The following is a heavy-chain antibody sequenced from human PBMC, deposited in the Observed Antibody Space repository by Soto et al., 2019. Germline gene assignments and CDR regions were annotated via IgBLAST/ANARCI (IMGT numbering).Heavy chain of an antibody. CDR3: VKAGYTSGLL. V-gene: IGHV3-23*01. J-gene: IGHJ4*02. D-gene: IGHD6-25*01. CDR1: GFTFSSYA. Sequence: VQLLESGGGLIQPGGSLRLSCVASGFTFSSYAMNWVRQGPGTGLEWVAVIDSDDGKTYYANAVKGRFSISRDNSKNTLLLQMNSLRVEDTATYYCVKAGYTSGLLWGQGTLVTV. CDR2: IDSDDGKT.